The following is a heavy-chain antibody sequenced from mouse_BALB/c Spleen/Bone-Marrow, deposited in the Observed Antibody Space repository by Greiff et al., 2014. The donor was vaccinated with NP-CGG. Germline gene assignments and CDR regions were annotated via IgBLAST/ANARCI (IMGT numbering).Heavy chain of an antibody. CDR2: IDPANGNT. CDR1: GFSIKDTY. CDR3: APYYYGSSQFAY. J-gene: IGHJ3*01. V-gene: IGHV14-3*02. D-gene: IGHD1-1*01. Sequence: EVQLQESGAELVKPGASVKLSCTASGFSIKDTYMHWVKQRPEQGLEWIGRIDPANGNTKYDPKFQGKATITADTSSNTAYLQLSSLTSEDTAVYYCAPYYYGSSQFAYWGQGTLVTVSA.